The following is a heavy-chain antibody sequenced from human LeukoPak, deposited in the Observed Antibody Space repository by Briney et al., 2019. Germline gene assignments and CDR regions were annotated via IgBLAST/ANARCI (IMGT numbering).Heavy chain of an antibody. CDR1: GFPFGNSR. J-gene: IGHJ3*02. Sequence: GSLRLSFAAFGFPFGNSRVAWGRQAPGKGLVGVPLINADGSTTTYADSVKGRFTISRDNARNTLSLQMNSLTIEDTAVYYCVVVVEPPDSDGFDIWGQGTMITVSS. CDR2: INADGSTT. V-gene: IGHV3-74*01. D-gene: IGHD1-14*01. CDR3: VVVVEPPDSDGFDI.